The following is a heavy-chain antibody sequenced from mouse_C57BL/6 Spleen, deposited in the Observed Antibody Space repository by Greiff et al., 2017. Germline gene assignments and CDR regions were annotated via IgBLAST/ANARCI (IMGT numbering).Heavy chain of an antibody. CDR3: VRGGVITTVVDSFAY. Sequence: GGGLVQPKGSLKLSCAASGFSFNTYAMNWVRQAPGKGLEWVARIRSKSNNYATYYADSVKDRFTISRDDSESMLYLQMNNLKTEDTAMYYCVRGGVITTVVDSFAYWGQGTLVTVSA. CDR2: IRSKSNNYAT. J-gene: IGHJ3*01. D-gene: IGHD1-1*01. V-gene: IGHV10-1*01. CDR1: GFSFNTYA.